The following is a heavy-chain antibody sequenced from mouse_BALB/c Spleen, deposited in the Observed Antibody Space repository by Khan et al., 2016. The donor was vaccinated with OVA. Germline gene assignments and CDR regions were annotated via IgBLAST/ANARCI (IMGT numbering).Heavy chain of an antibody. CDR2: IWAGGST. V-gene: IGHV2-9*02. D-gene: IGHD2-4*01. J-gene: IGHJ3*01. CDR3: AKDYDYDDGWFAY. Sequence: QVQLKESGPGLVAPSQSLSITCTVSGFSLTNYSVHWVRQPPGKGLEWLGVIWAGGSTNYNSALMSRLSISKDNSKRQVFLKMNSLQTDDTAIYYCAKDYDYDDGWFAYWGQGTLVTVSA. CDR1: GFSLTNYS.